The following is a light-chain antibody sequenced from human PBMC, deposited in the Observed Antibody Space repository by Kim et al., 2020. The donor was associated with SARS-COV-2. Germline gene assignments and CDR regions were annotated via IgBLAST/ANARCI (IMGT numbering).Light chain of an antibody. V-gene: IGLV6-57*02. CDR1: RGSIASTY. CDR3: QAYDSSNWV. Sequence: GKTVIISCTGDRGSIASTYVQWYQQRPGSAPTTVIYEDNQRPSGVPDRFSGSIDSSSNSASLTISGLQSDDEADYYCQAYDSSNWVFGGGTQLTVL. J-gene: IGLJ3*02. CDR2: EDN.